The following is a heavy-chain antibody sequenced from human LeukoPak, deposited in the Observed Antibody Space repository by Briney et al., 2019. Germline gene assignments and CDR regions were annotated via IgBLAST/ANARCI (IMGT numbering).Heavy chain of an antibody. CDR3: SRPVNSGSYDFDY. CDR1: GFTFSGST. Sequence: GGSLRLSCAASGFTFSGSTMHWVRQTSGKGLEWVGRIRSKANSFATAYAASVRGRFTISRDDSKNTAYLQMNSLKTEDAAVYYCSRPVNSGSYDFDYWGQGTLVTVSS. V-gene: IGHV3-73*01. D-gene: IGHD1-26*01. CDR2: IRSKANSFAT. J-gene: IGHJ4*02.